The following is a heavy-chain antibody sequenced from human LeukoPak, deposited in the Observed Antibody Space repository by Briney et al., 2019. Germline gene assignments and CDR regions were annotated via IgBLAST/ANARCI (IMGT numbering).Heavy chain of an antibody. CDR3: AKGSSGYYIDY. D-gene: IGHD3-22*01. Sequence: GGSLRLSCAASGFTFGDFSMHWVRLTPRNGLEWVSLIIWNGGSSYYTDSVKGRFTISRDNSKNSLYLQMNSLTTEDTALYYCAKGSSGYYIDYWGQGTLVTVSS. V-gene: IGHV3-43*01. J-gene: IGHJ4*02. CDR2: IIWNGGSS. CDR1: GFTFGDFS.